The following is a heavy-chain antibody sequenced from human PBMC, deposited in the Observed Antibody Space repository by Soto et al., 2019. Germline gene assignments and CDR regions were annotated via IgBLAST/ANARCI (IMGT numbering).Heavy chain of an antibody. CDR2: VSHSGLR. Sequence: QVQLQESGPGLVKPSETLSLTCIVAGVSISSGYCTWIRQSPGKGLEWIGYVSHSGLRHYRASLQSRLTMSGEKSTNPFSLTWTSVTAADTAIYYCATSNTTCPGWYSWGQGNLVTVSS. J-gene: IGHJ5*02. D-gene: IGHD6-19*01. CDR1: GVSISSGY. V-gene: IGHV4-59*01. CDR3: ATSNTTCPGWYS.